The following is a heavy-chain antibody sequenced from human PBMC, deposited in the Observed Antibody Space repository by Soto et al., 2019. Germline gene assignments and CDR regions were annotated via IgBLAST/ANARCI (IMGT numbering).Heavy chain of an antibody. J-gene: IGHJ4*02. Sequence: SETLSLTCSVSGVSVTSSSYYWGWIRQPPGKGLEWIGNIHYGGITYYNPSLKRRVAMSVDTSKNQFSLRLDSLTVADTAVYYCARFLVPASRHSAFDSWGQGTRVTVSS. V-gene: IGHV4-39*01. CDR1: GVSVTSSSYY. CDR2: IHYGGIT. CDR3: ARFLVPASRHSAFDS. D-gene: IGHD2-21*02.